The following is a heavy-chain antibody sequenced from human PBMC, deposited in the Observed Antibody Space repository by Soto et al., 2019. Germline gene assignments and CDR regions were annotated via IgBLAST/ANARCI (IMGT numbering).Heavy chain of an antibody. J-gene: IGHJ6*02. CDR2: ISWNSGSI. D-gene: IGHD2-8*01. V-gene: IGHV3-9*01. Sequence: GGSLRLSCAASGFIFDDYAMHWVRQAPGKGLEWVSGISWNSGSIGYADSVKGRFTISRDNAKNSLYLQMNSLRAEDTALYYCAKAVALRAYYYGMDVWGQGTRVTVSS. CDR3: AKAVALRAYYYGMDV. CDR1: GFIFDDYA.